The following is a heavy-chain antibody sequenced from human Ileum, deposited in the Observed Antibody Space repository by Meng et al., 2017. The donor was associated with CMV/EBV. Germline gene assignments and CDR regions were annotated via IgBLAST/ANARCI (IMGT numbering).Heavy chain of an antibody. CDR3: ARRMTGFYHYFDP. D-gene: IGHD2/OR15-2a*01. CDR2: IYSSGST. V-gene: IGHV4-59*01. Sequence: QVQLQESGPGLVKSSETLSLTCTGSGGSINNSYWTWIRQPPGQRLEWIGYIYSSGSTYYNPSLKSRVTVSLDTSKNQFSLRLTSVTAADTAIYYCARRMTGFYHYFDPWGQGTLVTVSS. CDR1: GGSINNSY. J-gene: IGHJ5*02.